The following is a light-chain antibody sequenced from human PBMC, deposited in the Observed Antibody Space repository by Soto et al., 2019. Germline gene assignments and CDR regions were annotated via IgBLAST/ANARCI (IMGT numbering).Light chain of an antibody. Sequence: DIVMTQSPDSLAVSLGERATINCKSSQSVLYSSNNKNYLAWYQQKPGQPPKLLLYWASTREYGVPDRFSGSGYGTDFALTISSLQADDGAVYYGQQYYSTPFTFGAGTKVDIK. J-gene: IGKJ3*01. CDR3: QQYYSTPFT. V-gene: IGKV4-1*01. CDR2: WAS. CDR1: QSVLYSSNNKNY.